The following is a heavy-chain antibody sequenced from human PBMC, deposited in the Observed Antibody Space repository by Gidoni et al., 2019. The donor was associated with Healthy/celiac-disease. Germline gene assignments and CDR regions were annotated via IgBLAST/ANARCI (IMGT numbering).Heavy chain of an antibody. CDR3: ARDLKVVAANNWFDP. CDR1: GFTFSSYA. D-gene: IGHD2-15*01. Sequence: QVKLVESGGGVVQPGRSLRLSCAASGFTFSSYAMHWVRQAPGKGLEWVAVISYDGSNKYYADSVKGRFTISRDNSKNTLYLQMNSLRAEDTAVYYCARDLKVVAANNWFDPWGQGTLVTVSS. CDR2: ISYDGSNK. J-gene: IGHJ5*02. V-gene: IGHV3-30-3*01.